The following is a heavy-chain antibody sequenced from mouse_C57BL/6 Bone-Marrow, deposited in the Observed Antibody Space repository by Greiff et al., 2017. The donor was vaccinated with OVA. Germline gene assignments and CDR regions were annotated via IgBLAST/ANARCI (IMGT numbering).Heavy chain of an antibody. D-gene: IGHD6-1*01. CDR2: IYPSDSET. V-gene: IGHV1-61*01. CDR3: ARDSERGYFDY. J-gene: IGHJ2*01. Sequence: QVQLQQPGAELVRPGSSVKLSCKASGYTFTSYWMDWVKQRPGQGLEWIGNIYPSDSETHYNQKFKDKATLTVDKSSSTAYMQLSSLTSEDSAVYYCARDSERGYFDYWGQGTTLTVSS. CDR1: GYTFTSYW.